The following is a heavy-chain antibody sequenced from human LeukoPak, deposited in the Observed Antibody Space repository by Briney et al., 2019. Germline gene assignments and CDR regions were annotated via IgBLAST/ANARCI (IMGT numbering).Heavy chain of an antibody. CDR3: ARADTTRYTSSWGTFDY. J-gene: IGHJ4*02. V-gene: IGHV4-59*12. D-gene: IGHD6-13*01. Sequence: SETLSLTCTVSGGSISSYYWSWIRQPPGKGLEWIGSLYYSGSTYYNPSPKSRVTISVDTSKNQFSLKLSPVTAADTAVYYCARADTTRYTSSWGTFDYWGQGILVTVSP. CDR2: LYYSGST. CDR1: GGSISSYY.